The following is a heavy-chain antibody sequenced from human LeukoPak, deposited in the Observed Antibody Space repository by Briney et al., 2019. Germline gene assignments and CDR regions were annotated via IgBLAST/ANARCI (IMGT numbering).Heavy chain of an antibody. D-gene: IGHD2-15*01. J-gene: IGHJ6*02. CDR1: GFTFSNYW. CDR2: IKQDGSEK. CDR3: ARDFVMVVAATDYYYYGMDV. Sequence: PGGSLRLSCAASGFTFSNYWMSWVRQAPGKGLEWVANIKQDGSEKYYVDSVKGRFTISRDNAKNSLYLQMNSLRAEDTAVYYCARDFVMVVAATDYYYYGMDVWGQGTTVTVSS. V-gene: IGHV3-7*01.